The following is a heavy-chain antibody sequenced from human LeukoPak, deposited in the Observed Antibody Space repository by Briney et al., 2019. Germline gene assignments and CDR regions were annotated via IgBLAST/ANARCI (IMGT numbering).Heavy chain of an antibody. CDR1: GFIFRDFS. D-gene: IGHD3-9*01. CDR3: ARAGRGLRYFDWLTHDY. Sequence: GGSLRLSCSVSGFIFRDFSMSWVRQAPGKRLEWVAKMNEYGSEIFYVDSVKGRFTISRDNAKNTVYLQMNSLRVEDTAVYYCARAGRGLRYFDWLTHDYWGQGTLVTVSS. CDR2: MNEYGSEI. V-gene: IGHV3-7*01. J-gene: IGHJ4*02.